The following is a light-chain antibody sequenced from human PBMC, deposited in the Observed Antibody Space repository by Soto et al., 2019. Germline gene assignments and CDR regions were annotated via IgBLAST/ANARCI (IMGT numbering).Light chain of an antibody. CDR3: AAWDNSLSGVI. Sequence: QSVLTQPPSVSAAPGQKVTISCSGSNSNIGNNYVSWYQQVPGAAPKLVIYDNYKRPSGVPDRFSASKSGTSATLGITGLQTGDEAVYYCAAWDNSLSGVIFDGGTQLTVL. J-gene: IGLJ2*01. CDR2: DNY. V-gene: IGLV1-51*01. CDR1: NSNIGNNY.